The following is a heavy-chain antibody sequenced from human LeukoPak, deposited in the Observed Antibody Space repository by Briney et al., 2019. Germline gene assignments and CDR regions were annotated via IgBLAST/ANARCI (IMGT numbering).Heavy chain of an antibody. CDR3: ARVPAMVRGVITPAEYFQH. V-gene: IGHV4-59*01. J-gene: IGHJ1*01. CDR2: IYYSGST. D-gene: IGHD3-10*01. CDR1: GGSISSYY. Sequence: SETLSLTCTVSGGSISSYYWSWIRQPPGKGLEWIGYIYYSGSTNYNPSLKSRVTISVDTSKNQFSLKLSSVTAADTAVYYCARVPAMVRGVITPAEYFQHWGQGTLVTVSS.